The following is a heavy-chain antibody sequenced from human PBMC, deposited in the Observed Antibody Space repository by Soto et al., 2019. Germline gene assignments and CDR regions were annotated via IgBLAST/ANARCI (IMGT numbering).Heavy chain of an antibody. D-gene: IGHD6-19*01. CDR1: GDSVSSKTAT. Sequence: QVQLQQSGPGLVKPSQTLSLICAISGDSVSSKTATWNWIRQSPSRGLERLGRTYYRSKWYNDYAVSVKSRVVITPDTSKTQLSLQLNSVTPDDAAVYFCARDGSGFHWYFDLWGRGTLVTVSS. J-gene: IGHJ2*01. CDR3: ARDGSGFHWYFDL. CDR2: TYYRSKWYN. V-gene: IGHV6-1*01.